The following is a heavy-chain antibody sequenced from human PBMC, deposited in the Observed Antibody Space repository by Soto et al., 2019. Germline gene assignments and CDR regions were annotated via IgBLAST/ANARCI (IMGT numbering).Heavy chain of an antibody. CDR2: IYPGDSDT. CDR1: GYSFTSYW. Sequence: LGASLKISCKGSGYSFTSYWIGWVRQMPGKGLEWMGIIYPGDSDTRYSPSFQGQVTTSADKSISTAYLQWSSLKASDTAMYYCARRGYCSGGSCYEDYYCMDFWGQGTTVTVSS. V-gene: IGHV5-51*01. J-gene: IGHJ6*02. CDR3: ARRGYCSGGSCYEDYYCMDF. D-gene: IGHD2-15*01.